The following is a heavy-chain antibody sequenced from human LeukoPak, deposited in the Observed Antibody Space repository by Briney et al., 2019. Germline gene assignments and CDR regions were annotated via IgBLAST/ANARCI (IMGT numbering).Heavy chain of an antibody. V-gene: IGHV3-30*18. D-gene: IGHD2-15*01. CDR3: AKDYCSGGSCQVRYFDY. J-gene: IGHJ4*02. Sequence: GGSLRLSCAASGFTFSSYGMHWVRQAPGKGLEWVAVTSYDGSNKYYADSVKGRFTISRDNSKNTLYLQMNSLRAEDTAVYYCAKDYCSGGSCQVRYFDYWGQGTLVTVSS. CDR2: TSYDGSNK. CDR1: GFTFSSYG.